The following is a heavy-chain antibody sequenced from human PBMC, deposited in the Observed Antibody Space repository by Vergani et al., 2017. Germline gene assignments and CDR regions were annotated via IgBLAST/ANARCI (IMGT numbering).Heavy chain of an antibody. V-gene: IGHV4-30-4*08. CDR3: ARIRAYVAWVMDY. Sequence: QVQLRESGPGLVHPSQTLSLTCSVSDDSINRGEYYWTWIRHSPGKGLEWIGYVYYTRATDYHPSLKSRVSMSLDTAKKQFSLNLMSVTAADTAVYFCARIRAYVAWVMDYWGQGTLVTVSS. D-gene: IGHD2-21*01. CDR1: DDSINRGEYY. J-gene: IGHJ4*02. CDR2: VYYTRAT.